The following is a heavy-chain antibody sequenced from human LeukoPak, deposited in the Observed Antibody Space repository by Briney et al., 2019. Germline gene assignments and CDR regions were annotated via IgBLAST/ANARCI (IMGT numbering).Heavy chain of an antibody. Sequence: SVKVSCKASGGTFSSYAISWVRQTPGQGLEWMGGIIPIFGTANYAQKFQGRVTITADESTSTAYMELSSLRSEDTAVYYCAREIYYDSSGLFDYWGQGTLVTVSS. V-gene: IGHV1-69*13. CDR3: AREIYYDSSGLFDY. CDR2: IIPIFGTA. J-gene: IGHJ4*02. D-gene: IGHD3-22*01. CDR1: GGTFSSYA.